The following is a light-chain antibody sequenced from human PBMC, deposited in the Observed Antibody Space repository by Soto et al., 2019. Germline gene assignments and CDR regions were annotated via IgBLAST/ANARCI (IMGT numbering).Light chain of an antibody. CDR2: DAS. J-gene: IGKJ3*01. CDR3: QQRSNWPPEVT. V-gene: IGKV3-11*01. CDR1: QSVSSS. Sequence: EIVLTQSPDTLSLSPGERATLSCRASQSVSSSLAWYQQKPGQAPRLLIYDASNMATGIPARFSGSGSGTDFTLTISSLEPEDFAVYSCQQRSNWPPEVTFGPGTKVDIK.